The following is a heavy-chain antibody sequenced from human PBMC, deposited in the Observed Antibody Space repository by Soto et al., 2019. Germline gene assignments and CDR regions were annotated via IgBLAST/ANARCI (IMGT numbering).Heavy chain of an antibody. Sequence: GESLKISCNGSGYTFTSYWIGWVRQMPGKGLEWMGIIYPDDSDTRYSPFFQGQVTISADKSISTAYLQWSSLKASDTAMYYCARLSSPKESVDYWGQGTLVTVSS. V-gene: IGHV5-51*01. CDR3: ARLSSPKESVDY. CDR1: GYTFTSYW. D-gene: IGHD2-15*01. J-gene: IGHJ4*02. CDR2: IYPDDSDT.